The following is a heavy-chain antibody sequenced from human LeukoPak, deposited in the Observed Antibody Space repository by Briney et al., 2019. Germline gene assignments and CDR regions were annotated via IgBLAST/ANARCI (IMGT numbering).Heavy chain of an antibody. V-gene: IGHV3-21*01. D-gene: IGHD3-10*01. CDR3: ATFGDYVDY. J-gene: IGHJ4*02. Sequence: PGGSLRLSCAASGFTFSSYSMNWVRQAPGKGLEWVSSISSSSSYIYYADLGKGRFTTSRDTAKHSPYLQKNSVRAEDTAVYYCATFGDYVDYWGQGTLVTASS. CDR2: ISSSSSYI. CDR1: GFTFSSYS.